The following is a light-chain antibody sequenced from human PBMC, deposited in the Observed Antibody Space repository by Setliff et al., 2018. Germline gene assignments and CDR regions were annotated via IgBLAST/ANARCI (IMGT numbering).Light chain of an antibody. CDR2: EVS. V-gene: IGLV2-14*01. CDR3: SSYTISTTYV. Sequence: QSALAQPASVSGSPGQSITISCSGTSSDVGGYNFVSWYQHHPGKAPKLMIYEVSNRPSGVSNRFSGSKSGNTASLTISGLQAEDEADYYCSSYTISTTYVFGTGTKVTV. CDR1: SSDVGGYNF. J-gene: IGLJ1*01.